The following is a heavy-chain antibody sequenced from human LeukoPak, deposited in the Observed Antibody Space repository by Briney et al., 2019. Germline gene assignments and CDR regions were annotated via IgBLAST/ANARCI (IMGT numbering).Heavy chain of an antibody. Sequence: GGSLRLSCAASGFTLSSYSMNWVRQAPGKGLEWVSYISSSSSTIYYADSVKGRFTISRDNAKNSLYLQMNSLRAEDTAVYYCARGTIRFLEWLLQEVDYWGQGTLVTVSS. CDR2: ISSSSSTI. D-gene: IGHD3-3*01. J-gene: IGHJ4*02. CDR1: GFTLSSYS. V-gene: IGHV3-48*01. CDR3: ARGTIRFLEWLLQEVDY.